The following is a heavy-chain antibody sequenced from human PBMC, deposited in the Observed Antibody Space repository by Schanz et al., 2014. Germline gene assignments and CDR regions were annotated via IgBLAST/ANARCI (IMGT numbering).Heavy chain of an antibody. CDR2: ISTFRNEDT. V-gene: IGHV1-18*01. CDR1: RSTFSSYA. J-gene: IGHJ4*02. CDR3: ARGFDFWDR. D-gene: IGHD3-3*01. Sequence: QVQLVQSGAEVKKPGSSVKVSCKASRSTFSSYAISWVRQAPGQGPEFMGWISTFRNEDTNSAQRFQGRLTMTTDTSTSTAYMELSSLRSDDTAVYYCARGFDFWDRWGQGTLVTVSS.